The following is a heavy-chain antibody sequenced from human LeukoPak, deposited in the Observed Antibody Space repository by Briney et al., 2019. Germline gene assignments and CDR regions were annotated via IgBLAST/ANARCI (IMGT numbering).Heavy chain of an antibody. CDR1: GGSISNAGYY. Sequence: SETLSLTCTVSGGSISNAGYYWSWIRQHPGKGLEWVGDIYYSGNTYYNPSLKSRLNISVDTSKNQFSLRLSSVTAADTAVYYCARVEGYYYMNARGKGTTVTVTS. J-gene: IGHJ6*03. V-gene: IGHV4-31*03. CDR2: IYYSGNT. CDR3: ARVEGYYYMNA.